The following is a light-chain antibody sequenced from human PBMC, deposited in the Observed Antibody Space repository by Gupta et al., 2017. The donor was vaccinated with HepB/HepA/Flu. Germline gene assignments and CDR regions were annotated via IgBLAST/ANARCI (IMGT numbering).Light chain of an antibody. CDR2: KAS. J-gene: IGKJ2*01. CDR1: QSISNL. Sequence: DIEMTQSPSTLSASVGDRVTITCRASQSISNLLAWYQQRPGKAPKLLIYKASSLASGVPSRFSGSGSGTDFTLAISSLQPDDFATYYCQQYNSYPYTFGQGTKLEI. CDR3: QQYNSYPYT. V-gene: IGKV1-5*03.